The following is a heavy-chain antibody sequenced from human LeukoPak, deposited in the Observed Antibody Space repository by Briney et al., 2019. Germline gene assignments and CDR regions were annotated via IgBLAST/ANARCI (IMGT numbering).Heavy chain of an antibody. J-gene: IGHJ3*02. CDR2: INPNSGGT. D-gene: IGHD4-17*01. CDR3: ARANGDQRSNAFDI. V-gene: IGHV1-2*06. CDR1: GYTFTGYY. Sequence: ASVKVSCKASGYTFTGYYMHWVRQAPGQGLEWMVRINPNSGGTNYAQKFQGRVTMTRDTSISTAYMELSRLRSDDTAVYYCARANGDQRSNAFDIWGQGTMVTVSS.